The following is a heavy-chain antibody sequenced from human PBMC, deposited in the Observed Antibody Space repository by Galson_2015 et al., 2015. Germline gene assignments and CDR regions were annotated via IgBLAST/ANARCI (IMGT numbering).Heavy chain of an antibody. Sequence: SLRLSCAASGVTFSSHGMSWVRQAPGKGLEWVSMITNGGGTYYADSVKGRFTISRDKSKNTLYLQMDSLRAEDTAVYYCARRSAKESGGWQYYFDYWGQGTLVTVSS. D-gene: IGHD6-19*01. CDR3: ARRSAKESGGWQYYFDY. CDR2: ITNGGGT. J-gene: IGHJ4*02. CDR1: GVTFSSHG. V-gene: IGHV3-23*01.